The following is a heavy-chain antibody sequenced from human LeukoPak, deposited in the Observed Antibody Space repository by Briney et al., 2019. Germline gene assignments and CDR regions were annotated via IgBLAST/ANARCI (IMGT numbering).Heavy chain of an antibody. CDR2: IIPIFGTA. D-gene: IGHD6-13*01. J-gene: IGHJ4*02. Sequence: ASVKVSCKASGGTFSSYAISWVRQAPGQGLEWMGGIIPIFGTANYAQKFQGRVTITADESTSTAYMELSSLRSEDTAVYYCAREPYPYSSSWYVSQIYYFDYWGQGTLVTVSS. V-gene: IGHV1-69*13. CDR3: AREPYPYSSSWYVSQIYYFDY. CDR1: GGTFSSYA.